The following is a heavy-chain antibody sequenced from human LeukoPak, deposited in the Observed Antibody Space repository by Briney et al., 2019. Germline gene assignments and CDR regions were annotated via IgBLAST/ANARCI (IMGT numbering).Heavy chain of an antibody. J-gene: IGHJ4*02. CDR2: IYWDDDK. Sequence: SGPTLVKPTQTLTLTCSFSGFSLRTTGVGVGCIRQSPGKALEWLALIYWDDDKRYNPSLKTRLTIVKDTSNNHVVLLMTNMDPVDTATYYCAHRRSGYNWNHGDFDYWGQGNPVTVSS. CDR1: GFSLRTTGVG. D-gene: IGHD1-14*01. V-gene: IGHV2-5*02. CDR3: AHRRSGYNWNHGDFDY.